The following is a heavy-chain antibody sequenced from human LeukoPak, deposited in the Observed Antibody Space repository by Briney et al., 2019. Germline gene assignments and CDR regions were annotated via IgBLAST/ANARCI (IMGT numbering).Heavy chain of an antibody. CDR3: ATSIAVAGTGYGYYYMDV. V-gene: IGHV1-46*01. J-gene: IGHJ6*03. CDR2: INPSGGST. Sequence: ASVKVSCKASGYTFTSYYMHWVRQAPGQGLEWMGIINPSGGSTSYAQKFQGRVTMTRDTSTSTVYMELSSLRSEDTAVYYCATSIAVAGTGYGYYYMDVWGKGTTVTVSS. D-gene: IGHD6-19*01. CDR1: GYTFTSYY.